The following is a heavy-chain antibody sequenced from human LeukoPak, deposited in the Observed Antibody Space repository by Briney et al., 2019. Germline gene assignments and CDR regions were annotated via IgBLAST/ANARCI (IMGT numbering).Heavy chain of an antibody. CDR2: INHSGST. V-gene: IGHV4-34*01. D-gene: IGHD6-6*01. J-gene: IGHJ6*03. Sequence: SETLSLTCAVYGGSFSGYYWSWIRQPPGKGLEWIGEINHSGSTNYNPSLKSRVTISVDTSKNQFSLNLSSVTAADTAVYYCARGCKQLVSRYYYYYYMDVWGKGTTVTVSS. CDR3: ARGCKQLVSRYYYYYYMDV. CDR1: GGSFSGYY.